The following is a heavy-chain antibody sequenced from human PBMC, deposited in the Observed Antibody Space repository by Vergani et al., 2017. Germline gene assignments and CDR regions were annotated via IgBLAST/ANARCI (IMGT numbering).Heavy chain of an antibody. J-gene: IGHJ6*02. Sequence: EVQLVESGGGIVKPGGSLRLSCVASGFSFRNAWMNWVRRTPGKGLEWVGRIKSTFDRGTTDYAAAVKGRFPISRDDSKNTLFLQMNGLKTEDIGVYYCTTDXRYCGDGSCYWLRDHHYYGMDVWVQGTTVTVSS. CDR3: TTDXRYCGDGSCYWLRDHHYYGMDV. CDR2: IKSTFDRGTT. CDR1: GFSFRNAW. D-gene: IGHD2-21*01. V-gene: IGHV3-15*07.